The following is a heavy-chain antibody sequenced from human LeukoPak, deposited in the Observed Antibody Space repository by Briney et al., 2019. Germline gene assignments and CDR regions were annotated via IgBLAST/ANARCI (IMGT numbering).Heavy chain of an antibody. V-gene: IGHV3-48*03. CDR1: GFIFNDYE. CDR2: ISGSGMSI. J-gene: IGHJ3*02. Sequence: GGSLRLSCVASGFIFNDYEMNWVRQAPGKGLEWVSYISGSGMSIHYADSVKGRFTISRDNAKNSLYLQMNSLRAEDTAVYYCAKDGRQRKTYFYGSGSANAFDIWGQGTMVTVSS. CDR3: AKDGRQRKTYFYGSGSANAFDI. D-gene: IGHD3-10*01.